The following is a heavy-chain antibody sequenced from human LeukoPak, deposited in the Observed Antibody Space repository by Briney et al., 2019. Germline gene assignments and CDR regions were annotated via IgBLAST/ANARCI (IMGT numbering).Heavy chain of an antibody. J-gene: IGHJ5*02. CDR3: ARGSGTYYYDSGGYLNWFDP. CDR1: GGSISSSGYY. V-gene: IGHV4-39*01. Sequence: SETLSLTCTVSGGSISSSGYYWGWIRQPPGKGLGWIGTVYDTGSTYYNPSLKSRVTISEDTSRNQFSLKLNSVTAADTAVYYCARGSGTYYYDSGGYLNWFDPWGQGILVTVSS. D-gene: IGHD3-22*01. CDR2: VYDTGST.